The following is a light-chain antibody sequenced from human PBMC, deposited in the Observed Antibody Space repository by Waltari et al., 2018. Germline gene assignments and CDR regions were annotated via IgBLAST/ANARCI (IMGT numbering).Light chain of an antibody. CDR1: SSDVGGYNS. CDR3: CSYAGSYTYV. CDR2: DVS. Sequence: QSALTQSRSVSGSPGQSVTIPCTGTSSDVGGYNSVSWYQQHPGNAPKLMIYDVSKRPSGVPYRFSGSKSGNTASLTISGLQAEDEADYYCCSYAGSYTYVFGTGTKVTVL. V-gene: IGLV2-11*01. J-gene: IGLJ1*01.